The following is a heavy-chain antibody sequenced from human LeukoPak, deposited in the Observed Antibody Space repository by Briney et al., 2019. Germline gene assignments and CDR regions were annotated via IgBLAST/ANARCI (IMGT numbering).Heavy chain of an antibody. V-gene: IGHV5-51*01. Sequence: ESLKISCKGSGYSFTSYWIGWVRQMPGKGLEWMGIIYPGDSDTRYSPSFQGQVTISADKSISTAYLQWSSLKASDTAMYYCARSTYYDFWSGQLSDAFDIWGQGTMVTVSS. CDR1: GYSFTSYW. CDR2: IYPGDSDT. J-gene: IGHJ3*02. CDR3: ARSTYYDFWSGQLSDAFDI. D-gene: IGHD3-3*01.